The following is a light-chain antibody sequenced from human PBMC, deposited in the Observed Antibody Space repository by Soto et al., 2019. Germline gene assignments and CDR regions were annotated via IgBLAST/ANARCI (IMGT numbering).Light chain of an antibody. Sequence: QSVLTQPPSVSGAPGQRVTISCTGSSSNIGAGYGVHWYQHLPGTAPKLLIYDNSNRPAGVPDRFSGSKSGPSASLAITGLQADDEADYYCQYYDSSLSAPYVFGTGTKVTVL. V-gene: IGLV1-40*01. CDR1: SSNIGAGYG. CDR2: DNS. J-gene: IGLJ1*01. CDR3: QYYDSSLSAPYV.